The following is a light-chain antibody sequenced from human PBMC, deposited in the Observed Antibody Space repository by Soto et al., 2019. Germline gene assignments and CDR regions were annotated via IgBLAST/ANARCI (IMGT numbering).Light chain of an antibody. V-gene: IGKV1-5*01. J-gene: IGKJ1*01. CDR3: QHYYRYWT. CDR2: DAS. Sequence: DIQMTQSPSTLSASVGDRVTITCRASQSISSWLAWYQQKPGKAPKLLIYDASTLESGVPSRFSGSGSGTEFTLTISILQHYDFASYYCQHYYRYWTFGQGTKLEIK. CDR1: QSISSW.